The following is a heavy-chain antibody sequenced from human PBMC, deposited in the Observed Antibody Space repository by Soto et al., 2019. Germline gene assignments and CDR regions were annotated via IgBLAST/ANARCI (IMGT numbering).Heavy chain of an antibody. CDR3: ASARSGQYFDF. V-gene: IGHV1-69*06. Sequence: QVQLVQSGTVVQRRGSSVKVSCQASGGTFSSHGMAWVRQAPGQGLEWMGGIIPTFGTPTYAPKFQGRVTITTDKSTNTAYMELTSLRSEATGGCACASARSGQYFDFWGQGTMITVSS. CDR2: IIPTFGTP. J-gene: IGHJ4*02. D-gene: IGHD6-25*01. CDR1: GGTFSSHG.